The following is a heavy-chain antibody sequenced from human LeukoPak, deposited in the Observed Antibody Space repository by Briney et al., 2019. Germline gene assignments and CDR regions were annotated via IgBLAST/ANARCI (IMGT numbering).Heavy chain of an antibody. J-gene: IGHJ6*03. V-gene: IGHV4-34*01. CDR2: INHSGST. CDR1: GRSFSGYY. Sequence: SETLSLTCAVYGRSFSGYYWSWIRQPPGKGLEWIGAINHSGSTNYNPSLKSRVTISVDTSKNQFSLKLSSVTAADTAVYYCARKQLVRWYYYYYMDVWGKGTTVTVSS. CDR3: ARKQLVRWYYYYYMDV. D-gene: IGHD6-6*01.